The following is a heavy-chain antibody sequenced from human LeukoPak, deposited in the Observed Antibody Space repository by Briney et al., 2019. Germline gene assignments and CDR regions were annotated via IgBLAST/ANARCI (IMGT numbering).Heavy chain of an antibody. J-gene: IGHJ4*02. CDR1: GYTFTSYG. CDR3: ARGRDVLRFLEGLIRDY. V-gene: IGHV1-18*01. Sequence: GASVKVSCKASGYTFTSYGISWVRQAPGQGREWMGWISAYNGNTNYAQKLQGRVTMTTDTSTSTAYMELRSLRSDDTAVYYCARGRDVLRFLEGLIRDYWGQGTLVTVSS. CDR2: ISAYNGNT. D-gene: IGHD3-3*01.